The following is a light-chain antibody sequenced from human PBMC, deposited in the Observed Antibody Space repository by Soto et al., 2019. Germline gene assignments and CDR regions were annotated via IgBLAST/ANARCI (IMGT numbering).Light chain of an antibody. CDR1: QDINND. CDR3: QQYDNAPRT. J-gene: IGKJ2*01. V-gene: IGKV1-33*01. CDR2: DAS. Sequence: DIQMTQSPSSLSASVGDRVTITCQASQDINNDLNWFQQKPGQAPKLLIYDASNLQTGVPSRFSASGSGTDFTFTISSLQPEDIGTYYFQQYDNAPRTFGQGTRLEI.